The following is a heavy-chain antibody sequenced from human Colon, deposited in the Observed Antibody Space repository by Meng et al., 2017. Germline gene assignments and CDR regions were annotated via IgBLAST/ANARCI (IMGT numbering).Heavy chain of an antibody. V-gene: IGHV3-48*03. CDR1: GFTFSSYE. J-gene: IGHJ3*02. D-gene: IGHD3-10*01. Sequence: GESLKISCEASGFTFSSYEMIWVRQAPGKGLEWVLNISPGGSTKYYADSVKGRFAVSRDNAKNSLYMQMNSLRVEDTAVYYCARDLSRGSDDAFDIWGQGTMVTVSS. CDR3: ARDLSRGSDDAFDI. CDR2: ISPGGSTK.